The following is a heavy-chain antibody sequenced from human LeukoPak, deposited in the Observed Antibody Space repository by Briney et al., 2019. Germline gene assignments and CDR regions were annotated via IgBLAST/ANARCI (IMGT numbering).Heavy chain of an antibody. D-gene: IGHD1-26*01. CDR3: ARQEEWELLDY. Sequence: ASVKVSCKASGYTFTGYYMHCVRQAPGQGLEWMGWINPNSGGTKYAQKFKGRVTMTRDTSISTAYMELSRLRSDDTAVYYCARQEEWELLDYWGQGTLVTVSS. J-gene: IGHJ4*02. CDR2: INPNSGGT. CDR1: GYTFTGYY. V-gene: IGHV1-2*02.